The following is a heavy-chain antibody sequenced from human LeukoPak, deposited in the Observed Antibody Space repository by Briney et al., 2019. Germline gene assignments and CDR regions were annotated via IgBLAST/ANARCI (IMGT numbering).Heavy chain of an antibody. Sequence: SETLSLTCAVYGGSFSGYYWSWIRQPPGKGLEWIGEINHSGSTNYNSSLKSRVTISVDTSKNQFSLKLSSVTAADTAVYYCATHDYGDYHYWGQGTLVTVSS. CDR1: GGSFSGYY. D-gene: IGHD4-17*01. V-gene: IGHV4-34*01. J-gene: IGHJ4*02. CDR3: ATHDYGDYHY. CDR2: INHSGST.